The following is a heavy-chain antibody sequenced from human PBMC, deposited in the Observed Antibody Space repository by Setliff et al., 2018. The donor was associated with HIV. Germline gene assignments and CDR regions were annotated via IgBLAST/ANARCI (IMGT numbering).Heavy chain of an antibody. CDR2: IYPGDSDP. V-gene: IGHV5-51*01. Sequence: PGESLKISCKGSGYSFTSYWIGWVRQMPGKGLEWMGIIYPGDSDPRYSPSFQGQVTISADKSISTAYLQWSSLKASDTAMYYCARSSFQTYYYGSGSYPALDYWGQGTLVTVSS. CDR3: ARSSFQTYYYGSGSYPALDY. J-gene: IGHJ4*02. D-gene: IGHD3-10*01. CDR1: GYSFTSYW.